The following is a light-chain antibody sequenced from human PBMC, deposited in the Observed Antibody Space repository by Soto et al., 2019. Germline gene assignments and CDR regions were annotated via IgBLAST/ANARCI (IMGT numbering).Light chain of an antibody. CDR3: QHYNSYSEA. CDR2: GAS. V-gene: IGKV3D-15*01. J-gene: IGKJ1*01. Sequence: EILMTQSPATLSVSPGERATLSCRASQNFGSSYLAWYQQKPGRAPRLLIYGASSRATGIPDRFSGSGSGTEFTLTISSLQPDDFATYYCQHYNSYSEAFGQGTKVDI. CDR1: QNFGSSY.